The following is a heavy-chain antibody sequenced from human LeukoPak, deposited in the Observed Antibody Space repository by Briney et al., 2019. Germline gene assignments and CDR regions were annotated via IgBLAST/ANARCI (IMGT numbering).Heavy chain of an antibody. J-gene: IGHJ4*02. CDR1: GGSISSGDYS. CDR2: IYHSGST. Sequence: SQTLSLTCAVSGGSISSGDYSWSWIRQPPGKGPEWIGYIYHSGSTYYKPSLKSRVTMSVDTSKNQFSLKLSSVTAADTAVYYCASLWEYSSGWYENWGQGTLVTVSS. D-gene: IGHD6-19*01. CDR3: ASLWEYSSGWYEN. V-gene: IGHV4-30-2*01.